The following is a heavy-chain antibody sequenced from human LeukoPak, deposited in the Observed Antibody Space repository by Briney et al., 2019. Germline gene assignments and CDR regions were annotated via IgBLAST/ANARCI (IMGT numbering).Heavy chain of an antibody. CDR1: GFTFSNAW. CDR2: IKSKTDGGTT. V-gene: IGHV3-15*01. D-gene: IGHD1-26*01. Sequence: GGSLRLSCAASGFTFSNAWMSWVRQAPGKGLEWVGRIKSKTDGGTTDYAAPVKGRFTISRDDSKNTLYLQMNSLKTEDTAVYYCTTDRGGATHKRQIDDYWGQGTLVTVSS. J-gene: IGHJ4*02. CDR3: TTDRGGATHKRQIDDY.